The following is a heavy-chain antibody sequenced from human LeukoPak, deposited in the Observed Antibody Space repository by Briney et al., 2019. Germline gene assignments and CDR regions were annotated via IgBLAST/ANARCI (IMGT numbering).Heavy chain of an antibody. D-gene: IGHD6-19*01. V-gene: IGHV3-66*01. Sequence: AGGSLRLSCVVSGFTVSNNYMSWVRQAPRKGLEWVSLIYSGGSTYYADSVKGRFTISRDNSKNTLYLQMNSLRAEDTAVYYCARDTRRSYSSGWYSSIRYSNWFDPWGQGTLVTVSS. CDR1: GFTVSNNY. CDR2: IYSGGST. CDR3: ARDTRRSYSSGWYSSIRYSNWFDP. J-gene: IGHJ5*02.